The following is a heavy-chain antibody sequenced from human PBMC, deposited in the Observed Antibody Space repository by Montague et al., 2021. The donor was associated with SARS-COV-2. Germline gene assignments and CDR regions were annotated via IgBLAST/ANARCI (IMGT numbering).Heavy chain of an antibody. Sequence: SLRFSCAASGFTFSNAWMSWVRQAPGKGLEWVGRIKSKTDGGTTDYAAPVKGRFTISRDDSKNTLYLQMNSLKTEDTAVYYCTTDRYYDYVWGSYRYLAVWGQGTTVTVSS. CDR3: TTDRYYDYVWGSYRYLAV. CDR2: IKSKTDGGTT. CDR1: GFTFSNAW. J-gene: IGHJ6*02. D-gene: IGHD3-16*02. V-gene: IGHV3-15*01.